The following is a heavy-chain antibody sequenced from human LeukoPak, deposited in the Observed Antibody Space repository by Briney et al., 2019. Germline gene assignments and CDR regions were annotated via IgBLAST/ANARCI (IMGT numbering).Heavy chain of an antibody. J-gene: IGHJ6*02. D-gene: IGHD3-10*01. CDR1: GYTFTSYG. V-gene: IGHV1-18*01. Sequence: ASVTVSFKASGYTFTSYGISWVRQAPGQGLEWMGWISAYNGNTNYAQKLQGRVTMTTDTSTSTAYMELRSLRSDDTAVYSCARSLYGVRVNSMDVWGQGTTVTVSS. CDR3: ARSLYGVRVNSMDV. CDR2: ISAYNGNT.